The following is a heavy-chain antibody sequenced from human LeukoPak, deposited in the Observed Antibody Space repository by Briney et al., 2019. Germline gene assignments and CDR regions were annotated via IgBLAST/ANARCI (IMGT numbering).Heavy chain of an antibody. V-gene: IGHV3-21*01. CDR1: GSTFNTFG. D-gene: IGHD2-15*01. Sequence: PGGSLRLSCAVSGSTFNTFGMNWVRQAPGKGLQWVSSISPGSSYIYYEDSVKGRFTISRDDAKNSLYLQMDSLTAGDTAVYYCVRDDSAWLYWGQGALVTVS. J-gene: IGHJ4*02. CDR2: ISPGSSYI. CDR3: VRDDSAWLY.